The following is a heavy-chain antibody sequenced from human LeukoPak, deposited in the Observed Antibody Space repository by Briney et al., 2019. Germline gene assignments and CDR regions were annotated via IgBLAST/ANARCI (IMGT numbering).Heavy chain of an antibody. CDR2: ISGSGGNT. D-gene: IGHD3-22*01. CDR3: ASDTSLYYYDSSGYYPDAFDI. J-gene: IGHJ3*02. Sequence: QSGGSLRLSCAASGFTFSSYAMSWVRQAPGKGLEWVSAISGSGGNTYYADSVKGRFTISRDNSKNTLYLQMNSLRAEDTAVYYCASDTSLYYYDSSGYYPDAFDIWGQGTVVTVSS. V-gene: IGHV3-23*01. CDR1: GFTFSSYA.